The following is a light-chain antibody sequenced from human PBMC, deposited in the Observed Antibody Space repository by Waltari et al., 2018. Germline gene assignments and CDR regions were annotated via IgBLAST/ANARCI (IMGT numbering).Light chain of an antibody. CDR3: CSYAGSYTPWV. CDR1: SSVVGGYNY. V-gene: IGLV2-11*01. CDR2: DVS. Sequence: QSALTQPRSVSGSPGQSVTISCTGTSSVVGGYNYVSWYKQHPGKAPKLMIYDVSKRPSGVPDRFSGSTSGNTASLTISGLQAEDEADYYCCSYAGSYTPWVFGGGTKLTVL. J-gene: IGLJ3*02.